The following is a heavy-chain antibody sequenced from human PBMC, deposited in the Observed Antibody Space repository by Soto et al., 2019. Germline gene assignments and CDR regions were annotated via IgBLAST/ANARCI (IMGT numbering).Heavy chain of an antibody. CDR3: ASSATGLYGDYN. Sequence: EVQLVESGGGLVQPGGSLKLSCAASGFTFTNHWIHWVRQAPGKGLVWVSRINSDGSNINYADFVKGRFTISRDNAKTTVYLQMNSLRAEDTAVYFCASSATGLYGDYNWGQGALVTVSS. CDR1: GFTFTNHW. D-gene: IGHD4-17*01. CDR2: INSDGSNI. J-gene: IGHJ4*02. V-gene: IGHV3-74*01.